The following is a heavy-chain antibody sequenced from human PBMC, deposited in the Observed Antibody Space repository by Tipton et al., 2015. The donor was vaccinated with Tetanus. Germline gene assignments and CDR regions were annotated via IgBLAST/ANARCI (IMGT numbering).Heavy chain of an antibody. D-gene: IGHD2-2*01. CDR2: IHPSGSP. CDR1: GGAFSGHY. CDR3: ARSMADASVWPFDY. V-gene: IGHV4-34*01. J-gene: IGHJ4*02. Sequence: TLSLTCAVYGGAFSGHYWTWIRQAPGKGLEWIGEIHPSGSPNYNASLRGRVTMSVDRNRKHDFLRMTSVTAADTAVYYCARSMADASVWPFDYWGQGTQVTVSS.